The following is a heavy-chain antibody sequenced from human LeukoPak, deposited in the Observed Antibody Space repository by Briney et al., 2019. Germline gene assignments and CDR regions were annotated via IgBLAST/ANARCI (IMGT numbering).Heavy chain of an antibody. J-gene: IGHJ4*02. CDR1: GGSFSGYY. CDR2: INHSGST. Sequence: SETLSLTCAVYGGSFSGYYWSWIRQPPGKGLEWIGEINHSGSTNYNPSLKSRVTISVDTSKNQFSLKLSSVTAADTAVYYCARGREAVVVTAIRGYYFDYWGQGTLVTVSS. D-gene: IGHD2-21*02. V-gene: IGHV4-34*01. CDR3: ARGREAVVVTAIRGYYFDY.